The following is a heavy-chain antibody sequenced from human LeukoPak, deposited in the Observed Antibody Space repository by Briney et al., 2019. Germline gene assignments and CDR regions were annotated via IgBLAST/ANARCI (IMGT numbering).Heavy chain of an antibody. J-gene: IGHJ1*01. V-gene: IGHV4-61*01. Sequence: SETLSLTCTVSGGSVSSSSYYWNWIRQSPGKGLEWIGYVYYSGSTNYNPSLKSRVTISIDTSKNQFSLKLSSVTAADTAVYYRARDRGYGSGSYYFQHWARASWSPSPQ. CDR2: VYYSGST. D-gene: IGHD3-10*01. CDR1: GGSVSSSSYY. CDR3: ARDRGYGSGSYYFQH.